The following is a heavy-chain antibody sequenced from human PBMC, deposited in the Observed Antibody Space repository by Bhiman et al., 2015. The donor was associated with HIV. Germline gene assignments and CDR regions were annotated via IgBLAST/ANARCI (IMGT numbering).Heavy chain of an antibody. CDR2: ISSGGTA. CDR3: ASFYNIEVVPAAMSIPFDH. Sequence: EVHLVESGGGWVQPGGSLRLSCAASGFSVSTNYMSWVRQAPGKGLEWVSLISSGGTAYYADSVKGRFTISRDISKNTLYLQMNSLTAEDTAVYYCASFYNIEVVPAAMSIPFDHWGQGTLVTVSS. CDR1: GFSVSTNY. V-gene: IGHV3-53*01. D-gene: IGHD2-2*01. J-gene: IGHJ4*02.